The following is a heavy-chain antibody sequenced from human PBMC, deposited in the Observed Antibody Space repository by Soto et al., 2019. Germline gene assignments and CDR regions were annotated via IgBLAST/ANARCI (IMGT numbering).Heavy chain of an antibody. V-gene: IGHV5-51*01. D-gene: IGHD6-19*01. Sequence: CKGSGYSFTSYWIGWVRQMPGKGLEWMGIIYPGDSDTRYSPSFQGQVTISADKSISTAYLQWSSLKASDTAMYYCARSIAVAGTRGPWFDPWGQGTLVTVSS. CDR3: ARSIAVAGTRGPWFDP. J-gene: IGHJ5*02. CDR2: IYPGDSDT. CDR1: GYSFTSYW.